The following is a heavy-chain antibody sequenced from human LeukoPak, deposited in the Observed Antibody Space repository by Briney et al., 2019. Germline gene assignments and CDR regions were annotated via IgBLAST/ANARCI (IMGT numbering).Heavy chain of an antibody. D-gene: IGHD2-2*01. J-gene: IGHJ6*02. V-gene: IGHV4-34*01. Sequence: PSETLSLTCAVYGGSFSGYYWSWIRQPPGKGLEWIGEINHSGSTNYNPSLKSRVTISVDTSKNQFSLKLSSVTAADTAVYYCARGHSDDIVVVPAAMGYYYYYYGMDVWGQGTTVTVSS. CDR2: INHSGST. CDR3: ARGHSDDIVVVPAAMGYYYYYYGMDV. CDR1: GGSFSGYY.